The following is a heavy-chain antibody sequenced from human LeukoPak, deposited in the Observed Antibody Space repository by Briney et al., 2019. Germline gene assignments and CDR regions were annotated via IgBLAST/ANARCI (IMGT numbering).Heavy chain of an antibody. CDR2: IIPILGIA. CDR1: GGTFSSYA. CDR3: ARGPYYYDSSGFWDY. J-gene: IGHJ4*02. Sequence: SVKVSCKASGGTFSSYAISWVRQAPGQGLEWMGRIIPILGIANYAQKFQGRVTITADKSTSTACMELSSLRSEDTAVYYCARGPYYYDSSGFWDYWGQGTLVTVSS. D-gene: IGHD3-22*01. V-gene: IGHV1-69*04.